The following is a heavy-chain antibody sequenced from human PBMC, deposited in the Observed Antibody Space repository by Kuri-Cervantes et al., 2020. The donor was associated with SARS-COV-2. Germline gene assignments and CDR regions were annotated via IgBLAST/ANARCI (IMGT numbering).Heavy chain of an antibody. CDR2: ISYDGSNK. CDR3: ARDHYDFWSGYFFDY. CDR1: GFTFSSYW. D-gene: IGHD3-3*01. V-gene: IGHV3-30-3*01. J-gene: IGHJ4*02. Sequence: GGSLRLSCAASGFTFSSYWMSRVRQAPGKGLEWVAVISYDGSNKYYADSVKGRFTISRDNSKNTLYLQMNSLRAEDTAVYYCARDHYDFWSGYFFDYWGQGTLVTVSS.